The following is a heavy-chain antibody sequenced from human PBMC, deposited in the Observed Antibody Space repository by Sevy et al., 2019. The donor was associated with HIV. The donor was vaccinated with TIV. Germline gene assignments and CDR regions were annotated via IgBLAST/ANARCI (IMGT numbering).Heavy chain of an antibody. D-gene: IGHD4-17*01. CDR2: ISAYNGNT. V-gene: IGHV1-18*04. J-gene: IGHJ4*02. CDR3: ARDKPLATVTTRGNIDY. CDR1: GYTFTSYG. Sequence: ASVKVSCKASGYTFTSYGISWVRQAPGQGLEWMGWISAYNGNTNYAQKLQGRDTMTTDTSTSTAYMELRSLRSDDTAVYYCARDKPLATVTTRGNIDYWGQGTLVTVSS.